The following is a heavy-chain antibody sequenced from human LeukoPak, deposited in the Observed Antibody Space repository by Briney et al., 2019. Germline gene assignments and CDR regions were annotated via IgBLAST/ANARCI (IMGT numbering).Heavy chain of an antibody. D-gene: IGHD3-22*01. CDR3: ARAHYYDSSGLDF. J-gene: IGHJ4*02. Sequence: GGSLRLSCAASGITFSSYAMSWVRQAPGKGLEWVSTIVGRGGITYYADSLKGRFTISRDNAKNSLYLQMNSLRAEDTAVYYCARAHYYDSSGLDFWGQGTLVTVSS. CDR1: GITFSSYA. CDR2: IVGRGGIT. V-gene: IGHV3-23*01.